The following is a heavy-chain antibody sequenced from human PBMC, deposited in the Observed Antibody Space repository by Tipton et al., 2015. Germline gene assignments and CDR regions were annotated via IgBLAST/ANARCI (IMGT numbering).Heavy chain of an antibody. J-gene: IGHJ4*02. D-gene: IGHD3-9*01. CDR3: ACQDYDSLTRDYQTVDY. V-gene: IGHV4-38-2*01. CDR1: AYSISTDYY. CDR2: ISHSGST. Sequence: TLSLTCAVSAYSISTDYYWVWIRQPPGKGLEWIGTISHSGSTYYTPSLKSRVTISVDTSKNQFSLKLRSVTAADTAVYYCACQDYDSLTRDYQTVDYWGQGTLVTVSS.